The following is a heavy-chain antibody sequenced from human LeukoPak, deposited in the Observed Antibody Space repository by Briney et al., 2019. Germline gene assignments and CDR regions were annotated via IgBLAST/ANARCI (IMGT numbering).Heavy chain of an antibody. V-gene: IGHV3-53*01. CDR1: GFSVNDNY. J-gene: IGHJ4*02. CDR2: MFPDGRT. CDR3: ARTNPVYGDYDY. D-gene: IGHD4-17*01. Sequence: PGGSLRLSCAVAGFSVNDNYMSCVRQAPGKGLQWVSVMFPDGRTYYADSVKGRFTISRDLARNTRLLQMHSLRADDTAVHYCARTNPVYGDYDYWGQGTLVTVSS.